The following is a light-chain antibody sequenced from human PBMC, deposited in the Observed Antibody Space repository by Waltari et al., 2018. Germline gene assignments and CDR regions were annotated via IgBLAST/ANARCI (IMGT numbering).Light chain of an antibody. V-gene: IGKV3-20*01. CDR3: QQFGSSPWT. CDR1: QSVGSNY. Sequence: EIVLTPSPGTMSLSPEERATLSCRASQSVGSNYLAWYQQQPGQAPRLIIYGTSSRAAAIPDRVSGSEYEADFSRTISRLWREYFAVYYCQQFGSSPWTFGHGTKVEIK. CDR2: GTS. J-gene: IGKJ1*01.